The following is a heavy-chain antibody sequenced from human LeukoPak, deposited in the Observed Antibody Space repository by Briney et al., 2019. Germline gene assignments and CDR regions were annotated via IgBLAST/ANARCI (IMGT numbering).Heavy chain of an antibody. Sequence: GGSLRLSCSASGFTFSSYAMHWVRQAPGKGLEYVSAISSNGGSTYYADSVKGRFTISRDNSKNTLYLQMSSLRAEDTAVYYCVKGGLRYLDWPHSSSWYVLDYWGQGTLVTVSS. V-gene: IGHV3-64D*06. CDR3: VKGGLRYLDWPHSSSWYVLDY. CDR1: GFTFSSYA. CDR2: ISSNGGST. J-gene: IGHJ4*02. D-gene: IGHD6-13*01.